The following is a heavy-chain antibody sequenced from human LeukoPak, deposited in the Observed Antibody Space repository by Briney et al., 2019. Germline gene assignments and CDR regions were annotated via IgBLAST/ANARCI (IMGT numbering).Heavy chain of an antibody. Sequence: GGSLRLSCAASGFTFSRYWMSWVRQAPGKGLEWVANIKQDGSEKDYVDSVKGRFTISRDTTKNSLYLQMNSLRADDTAVYYCARASSSPLSTWGRGYGLDVWGQGTTVTVSS. CDR3: ARASSSPLSTWGRGYGLDV. CDR1: GFTFSRYW. CDR2: IKQDGSEK. V-gene: IGHV3-7*04. J-gene: IGHJ6*02. D-gene: IGHD6-13*01.